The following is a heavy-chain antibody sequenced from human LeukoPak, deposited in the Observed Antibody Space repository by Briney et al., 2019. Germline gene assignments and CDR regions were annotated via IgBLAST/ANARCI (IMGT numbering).Heavy chain of an antibody. CDR3: ARGIRAGVWAFDI. D-gene: IGHD3-10*01. Sequence: PGGSLTLSCAASGFTVSNYDLHWVRQGTGKGLEWVSGISTAGDPYYPGSVKGRFTISRENAKKSLYLQMNSLRDGDTAVYYCARGIRAGVWAFDIWGQGTMVTVAS. CDR2: ISTAGDP. V-gene: IGHV3-13*04. CDR1: GFTVSNYD. J-gene: IGHJ3*02.